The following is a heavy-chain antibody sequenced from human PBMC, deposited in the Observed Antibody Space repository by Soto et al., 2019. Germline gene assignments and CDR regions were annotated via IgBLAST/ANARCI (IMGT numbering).Heavy chain of an antibody. D-gene: IGHD2-15*01. CDR1: GYTFTSYG. CDR3: ARDQKGCSGGSCYLWYYYYYLDV. V-gene: IGHV1-18*01. J-gene: IGHJ6*03. Sequence: ASVKVSCKASGYTFTSYGISWVRRAPGQGLEWMGWISAYNGNANYAQKLQGRVTMTTDTSTSTAYMELRSLRSDDTAVYYCARDQKGCSGGSCYLWYYYYYLDVWGKGTTVTVSS. CDR2: ISAYNGNA.